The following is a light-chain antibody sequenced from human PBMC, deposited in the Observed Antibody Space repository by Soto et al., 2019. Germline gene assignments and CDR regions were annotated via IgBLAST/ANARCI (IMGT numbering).Light chain of an antibody. CDR2: DAS. CDR1: QIISAW. CDR3: QQYNDYPYT. Sequence: DVQVTQSPSTLSASVGDSVTITCRTSQIISAWLAWYQQKPGKAPKVLIYDASKMEVGVPSRFSGSVSGTDFTLTINSLQPDDFATYYCQQYNDYPYTFGQGTKLQIK. J-gene: IGKJ2*01. V-gene: IGKV1-5*01.